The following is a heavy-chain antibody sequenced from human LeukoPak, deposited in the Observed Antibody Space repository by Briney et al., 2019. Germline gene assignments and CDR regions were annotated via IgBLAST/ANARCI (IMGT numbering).Heavy chain of an antibody. Sequence: GGSLRLSCAASGFTVNSNYMSWVRQAPGKGLEWVSVIYSGGSTYYADSVKGRFTISRHNSKNTLYLQMNSLRAEDTAVYYCARVLLSLGFGSHEGYFDYWGQGTLVTVSS. V-gene: IGHV3-53*04. CDR3: ARVLLSLGFGSHEGYFDY. J-gene: IGHJ4*02. CDR2: IYSGGST. D-gene: IGHD3-10*01. CDR1: GFTVNSNY.